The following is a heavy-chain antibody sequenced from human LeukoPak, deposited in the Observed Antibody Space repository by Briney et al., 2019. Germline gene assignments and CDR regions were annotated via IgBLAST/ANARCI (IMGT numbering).Heavy chain of an antibody. CDR1: GFTFSDYS. J-gene: IGHJ3*02. CDR3: ASLKPPAPDGLDI. CDR2: ISSSGSTI. V-gene: IGHV3-48*01. Sequence: GGSLRLSCAASGFTFSDYSMNWVRHALGRGKEWVSYISSSGSTIYYADSVKGRFTISRDNAKNSLWLQMDSLRVEDTAVYYCASLKPPAPDGLDIWGQGTLITVSS.